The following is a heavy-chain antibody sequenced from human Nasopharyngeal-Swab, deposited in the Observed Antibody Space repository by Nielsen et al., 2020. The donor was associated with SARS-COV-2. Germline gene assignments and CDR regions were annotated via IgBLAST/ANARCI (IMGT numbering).Heavy chain of an antibody. V-gene: IGHV4-4*02. CDR3: ARSESLSAAGHYYYGMDV. CDR2: IYHSGST. CDR1: GGSISSSNW. J-gene: IGHJ6*02. Sequence: SETLSLTCAVSGGSISSSNWWSWVRQPPGKGLEWIGEIYHSGSTNYNPSLKSRVTISVDKSKNQFSLKLSSVTAADTAVYYCARSESLSAAGHYYYGMDVWGQGTTVTVSS. D-gene: IGHD6-13*01.